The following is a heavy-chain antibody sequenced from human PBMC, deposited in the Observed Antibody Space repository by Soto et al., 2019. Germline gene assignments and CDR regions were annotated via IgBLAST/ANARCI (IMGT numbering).Heavy chain of an antibody. J-gene: IGHJ4*02. V-gene: IGHV4-39*01. CDR1: GESISSSSYY. D-gene: IGHD2-21*02. Sequence: PSETLSLTCIVYGESISSSSYYWGLIRQPPGKGLEWIGSIYYSGRTYYNPSFKSRVTISIDTSKNQFSLKLSSVTATDTAVYYCARQRTTVVTQDYFDHWGQGALVTAPQ. CDR3: ARQRTTVVTQDYFDH. CDR2: IYYSGRT.